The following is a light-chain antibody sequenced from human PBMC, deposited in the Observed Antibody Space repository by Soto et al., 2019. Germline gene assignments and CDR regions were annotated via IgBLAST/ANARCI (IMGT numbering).Light chain of an antibody. CDR2: GAS. V-gene: IGKV3-20*01. CDR1: QTIRSNY. Sequence: ETVFTQSPGTLSFSPGEIATLSWSASQTIRSNYLAWYRHTHGQAPRLLIYGASNRATGIADRLSGSVSGTDFTLIISRLEPEDFALYYCQQYGSSPLTLGHGTNVEIK. CDR3: QQYGSSPLT. J-gene: IGKJ1*01.